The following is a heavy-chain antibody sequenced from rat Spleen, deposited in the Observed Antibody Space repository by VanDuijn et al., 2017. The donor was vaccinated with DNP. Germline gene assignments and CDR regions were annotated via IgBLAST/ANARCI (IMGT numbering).Heavy chain of an antibody. CDR3: TTNNWAR. CDR2: ISPSGYST. D-gene: IGHD5-1*01. J-gene: IGHJ2*01. Sequence: EVQLVESGGGLVQPGRSLKLSCAASGFAFSNYGMHWIRQAPTKGLEWVASISPSGYSTYYRDSVKGRFTISRDNAKSTLYLQMDSLRSDDTATYYCTTNNWARWGQGVMVTVSS. V-gene: IGHV5-19*01. CDR1: GFAFSNYG.